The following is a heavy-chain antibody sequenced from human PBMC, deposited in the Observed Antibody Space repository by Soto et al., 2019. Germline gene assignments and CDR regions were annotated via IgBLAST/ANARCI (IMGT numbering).Heavy chain of an antibody. J-gene: IGHJ6*01. V-gene: IGHV3-30*04. CDR2: ISYDGSTK. CDR1: GFTFSRYA. CDR3: ARGGRGTSYSYFYPMDV. Sequence: WWSLRLSCEASGFTFSRYAMHWFRQAPGKGLEWVAVISYDGSTKYYTASVKGRFTLSRDNSKNTLDLQMNSLRAEDTAVYYCARGGRGTSYSYFYPMDVWGQGTTVTVSA. D-gene: IGHD4-4*01.